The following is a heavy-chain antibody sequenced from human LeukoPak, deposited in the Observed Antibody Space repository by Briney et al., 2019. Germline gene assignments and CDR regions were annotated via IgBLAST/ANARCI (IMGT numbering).Heavy chain of an antibody. CDR2: IYYSGST. Sequence: SETLSLTCTVSGGSISTTGYYWAWIRQPPGKGLEWIASIYYSGSTYYNPSLKSRVTISVDTSKNQFSLKLSSVTAADTAVYYCARNAGQVDYWGQGTLVTVSS. CDR1: GGSISTTGYY. J-gene: IGHJ4*02. CDR3: ARNAGQVDY. V-gene: IGHV4-39*07.